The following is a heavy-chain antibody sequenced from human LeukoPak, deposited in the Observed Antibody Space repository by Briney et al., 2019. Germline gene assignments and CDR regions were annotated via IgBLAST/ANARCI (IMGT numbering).Heavy chain of an antibody. D-gene: IGHD3-22*01. Sequence: GGSLRPSCAASGFTVSSNYMSWVRQAPGKGLEWVSVIYSGGSTYYADSVKGRFTISRDNSKNTLYLQMNSLRAEDTAVYYCARNYYDSSGYYYYFDYWGQGTLVTVSS. CDR3: ARNYYDSSGYYYYFDY. CDR2: IYSGGST. J-gene: IGHJ4*02. V-gene: IGHV3-53*01. CDR1: GFTVSSNY.